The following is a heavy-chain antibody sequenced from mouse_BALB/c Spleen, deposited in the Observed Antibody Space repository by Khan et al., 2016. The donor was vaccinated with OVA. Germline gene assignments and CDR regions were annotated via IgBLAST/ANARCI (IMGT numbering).Heavy chain of an antibody. CDR1: GFTFSDYG. D-gene: IGHD4-1*01. J-gene: IGHJ3*01. Sequence: EVELVESGGGLVQPGGSRKLSCAASGFTFSDYGMAWVRQSPGKGPEWVAFISDLAYTIYYADTVTGRFTISSENAKKILYLEMSSLRPEAAALYDCVRGGGTAPFAYWGLGTLVTVSA. V-gene: IGHV5-15*02. CDR2: ISDLAYTI. CDR3: VRGGGTAPFAY.